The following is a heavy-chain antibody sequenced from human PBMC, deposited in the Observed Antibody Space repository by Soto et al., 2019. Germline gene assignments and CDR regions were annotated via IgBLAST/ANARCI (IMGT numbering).Heavy chain of an antibody. CDR2: INYSGST. CDR1: GGSFSSTSYY. D-gene: IGHD6-19*01. J-gene: IGHJ4*02. CDR3: ARHWLLPVAGYYFDY. V-gene: IGHV4-39*01. Sequence: KTSETLSLTCTVSGGSFSSTSYYWGWIRQPPGKGLGWIGSINYSGSTYYNPSLRSRVTISEDTSKNQFSLKVGSATAADTAVYYCARHWLLPVAGYYFDYWGQGTLVTVSS.